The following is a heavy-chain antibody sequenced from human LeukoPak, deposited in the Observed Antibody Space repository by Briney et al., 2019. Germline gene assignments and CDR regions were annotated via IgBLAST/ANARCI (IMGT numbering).Heavy chain of an antibody. CDR3: ARISILWFGELSED. J-gene: IGHJ4*02. Sequence: PSETLSLTCAVYGGSFSGYYWSWIRQPPGKGLEWIGEINHSGSTNYNPSLKSRVTISVDTSKNQFSLKLSSVTAADTAVYYCARISILWFGELSEDWGQGTLVTVSS. V-gene: IGHV4-34*01. D-gene: IGHD3-10*01. CDR1: GGSFSGYY. CDR2: INHSGST.